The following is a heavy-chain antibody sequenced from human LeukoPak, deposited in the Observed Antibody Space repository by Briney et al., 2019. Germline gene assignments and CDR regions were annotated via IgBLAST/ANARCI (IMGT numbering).Heavy chain of an antibody. CDR3: VPLNWNPPGDFDR. CDR2: IKEDGSDK. CDR1: GFTFDDYG. D-gene: IGHD1-1*01. Sequence: GGSLRLSCAASGFTFDDYGMNWVRQAPGKGLEWVANIKEDGSDKYYVDSVKGRFSISKDNAKNSLYLQMNSLRVEDTAVYYCVPLNWNPPGDFDRWGQGTLVTVSS. V-gene: IGHV3-7*01. J-gene: IGHJ4*02.